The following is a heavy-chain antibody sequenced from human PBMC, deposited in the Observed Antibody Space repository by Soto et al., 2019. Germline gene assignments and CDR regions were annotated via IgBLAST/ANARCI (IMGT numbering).Heavy chain of an antibody. D-gene: IGHD5-12*01. Sequence: QMHLQESGPGLVKPSETLSLTCTVSGASISSSYWSWIRQSPERGLAWIAYVYHTGATNYNPSLKSRVTISLDTSKGQFSLNLTSLTTADTAVYFCARGGNRYSNVASGVGGFDYWGQGSLVTVSS. CDR2: VYHTGAT. V-gene: IGHV4-59*01. CDR3: ARGGNRYSNVASGVGGFDY. J-gene: IGHJ4*02. CDR1: GASISSSY.